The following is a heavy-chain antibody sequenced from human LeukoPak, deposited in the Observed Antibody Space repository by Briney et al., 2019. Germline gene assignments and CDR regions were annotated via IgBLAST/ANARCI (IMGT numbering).Heavy chain of an antibody. D-gene: IGHD6-19*01. V-gene: IGHV3-23*01. CDR3: AKGTQWLVLRGAFDI. Sequence: PGGSLRLSCAASGFTFSDYYMNWIRQAPGKGLEWVSAISGSGGSTYYADSVKGRFTISRDNSKNTLYLQMNSLRAEDTAVYYCAKGTQWLVLRGAFDIWGQGTMVTVSS. CDR2: ISGSGGST. J-gene: IGHJ3*02. CDR1: GFTFSDYY.